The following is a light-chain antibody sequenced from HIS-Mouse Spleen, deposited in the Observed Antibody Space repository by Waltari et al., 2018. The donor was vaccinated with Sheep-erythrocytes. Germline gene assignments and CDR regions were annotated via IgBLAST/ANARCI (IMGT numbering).Light chain of an antibody. CDR3: SSYTSSSSYV. CDR1: SSDVGGYNY. Sequence: QSALTQPASVSGSPGQSITISCTGTSSDVGGYNYVSWYQQHTGKAPKLMIYDVSNRPSGVSNRFSGSESGNTASLTISGLQAEDEADYYCSSYTSSSSYVFGTGTKVTVL. CDR2: DVS. V-gene: IGLV2-14*03. J-gene: IGLJ1*01.